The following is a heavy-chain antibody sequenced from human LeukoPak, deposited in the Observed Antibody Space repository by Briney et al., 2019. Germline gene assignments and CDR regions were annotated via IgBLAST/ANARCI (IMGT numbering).Heavy chain of an antibody. CDR2: FYHSGST. CDR1: GYSISSGYY. J-gene: IGHJ5*02. Sequence: PSETLSLTCTVSGYSISSGYYWGWIRQPPGKGLEWIGSFYHSGSTYYNPSLKSRVTISVDTSKNQFSLKLSSVTAADTAVYYCARDWGIGWFDPWGQGTLVTVSS. V-gene: IGHV4-38-2*02. D-gene: IGHD3-16*01. CDR3: ARDWGIGWFDP.